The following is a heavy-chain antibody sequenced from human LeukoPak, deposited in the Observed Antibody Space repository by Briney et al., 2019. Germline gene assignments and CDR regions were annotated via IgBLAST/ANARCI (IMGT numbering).Heavy chain of an antibody. D-gene: IGHD6-19*01. CDR3: ARDRAVADKDAFDI. J-gene: IGHJ3*02. Sequence: ASVKVSCKASGYTFIDYFIHWVRQAPGQGLEWMGIINPSGATTNYAQKFQGRVTMTRDTSTNTVYMELSSLRSEDTAVYYCARDRAVADKDAFDIWGQGTMVTVSS. CDR2: INPSGATT. V-gene: IGHV1-46*01. CDR1: GYTFIDYF.